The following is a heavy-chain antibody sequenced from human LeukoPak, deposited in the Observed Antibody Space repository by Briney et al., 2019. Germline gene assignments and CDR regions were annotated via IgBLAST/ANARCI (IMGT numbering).Heavy chain of an antibody. D-gene: IGHD1-26*01. Sequence: PGGSLRLSCAASGFTFSNAWISWVRQAPGKGLEWVGRIKSKTDGGTTDYAAPVKGRFTISRDDSKNTLYLQMNSLKTEDTAAYYCTTDSGRGEGRYWGQGTLVTVSS. J-gene: IGHJ4*02. CDR1: GFTFSNAW. CDR3: TTDSGRGEGRY. V-gene: IGHV3-15*01. CDR2: IKSKTDGGTT.